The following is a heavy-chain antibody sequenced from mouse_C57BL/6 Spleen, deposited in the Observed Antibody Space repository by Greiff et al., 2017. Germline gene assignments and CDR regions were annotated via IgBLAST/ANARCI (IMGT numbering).Heavy chain of an antibody. D-gene: IGHD2-4*01. V-gene: IGHV1-53*01. CDR2: INPSNGGT. J-gene: IGHJ3*01. Sequence: VQLQQPGTELVKPGASVKLSCTASGYTFTSYWMHWVKQRPGQGLEWIGNINPSNGGTKYNEKFQSKATLTVDKSSSTAYLQLSSLTSADAAIYYCASSEYDIKTAYWGQGTLVTVSA. CDR1: GYTFTSYW. CDR3: ASSEYDIKTAY.